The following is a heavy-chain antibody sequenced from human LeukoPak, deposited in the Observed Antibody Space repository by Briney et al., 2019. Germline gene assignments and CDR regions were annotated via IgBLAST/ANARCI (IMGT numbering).Heavy chain of an antibody. Sequence: ASVKASCTASGYTFTDYAIHWVRQAPGQRLEWMGWINAGNGDTKYSQKFQGRVTITRDTSASIVYMELSSLISEDTALYSCARGSTSDWPFDYWGQGTRVTVSS. CDR1: GYTFTDYA. CDR3: ARGSTSDWPFDY. J-gene: IGHJ4*02. D-gene: IGHD2-2*01. CDR2: INAGNGDT. V-gene: IGHV1-3*01.